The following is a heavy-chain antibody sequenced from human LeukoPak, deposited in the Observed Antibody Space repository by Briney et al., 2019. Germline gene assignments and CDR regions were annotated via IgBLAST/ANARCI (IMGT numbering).Heavy chain of an antibody. CDR1: GYFISSGYF. D-gene: IGHD3-9*01. CDR2: IYTSGST. J-gene: IGHJ4*02. Sequence: SETLSLTCTVSGYFISSGYFWGWIRQPPGKGLEGIGRIYTSGSTNYNPSLKSRVTMSVDTSKNQLSLKLTSVTAADTAVYYCARASVLTGYYTAVTFDYWGQGTLVTVSS. CDR3: ARASVLTGYYTAVTFDY. V-gene: IGHV4-38-2*02.